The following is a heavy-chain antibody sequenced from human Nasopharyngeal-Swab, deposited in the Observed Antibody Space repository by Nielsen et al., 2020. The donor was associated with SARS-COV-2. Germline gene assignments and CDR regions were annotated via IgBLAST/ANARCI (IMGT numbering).Heavy chain of an antibody. J-gene: IGHJ6*02. Sequence: SLKISCAASGFTFDDYAMHWVRQAPGKGLEWVSGISWNSGSIGDADSVKGRFTISRDNAKNSLYLQMNSLSAEDTALYYCAKDGVRYYYYGMDVWGQGTTVTVSS. CDR2: ISWNSGSI. CDR3: AKDGVRYYYYGMDV. CDR1: GFTFDDYA. V-gene: IGHV3-9*01.